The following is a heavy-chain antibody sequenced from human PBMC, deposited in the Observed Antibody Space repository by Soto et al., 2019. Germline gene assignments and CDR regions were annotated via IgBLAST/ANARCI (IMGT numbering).Heavy chain of an antibody. J-gene: IGHJ4*02. CDR1: RFTSSSYA. CDR3: EKSRRGVVPATPGY. D-gene: IGHD2-15*01. CDR2: IRGRGGST. Sequence: GGSLRLSCAASRFTSSSYAMSWVRQAPARARGWGAAIRGRGGSTYYADSVKGRFTISRDNPTNTLYLQMHSLRAEDTAVYYCEKSRRGVVPATPGYWGQGTLVTVPS. V-gene: IGHV3-23*01.